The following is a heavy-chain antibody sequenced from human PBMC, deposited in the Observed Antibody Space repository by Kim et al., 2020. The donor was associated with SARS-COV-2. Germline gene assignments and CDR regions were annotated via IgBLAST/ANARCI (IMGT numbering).Heavy chain of an antibody. Sequence: SETLSLTCAVYGGSFSGYYWSWIRQPPGKGLEWIGEINHSGSTNYNPSLKSRVTISVDTSKNQFSLKLSSVTAADTAVYYCARSSSSWRGKATQSTMIGVVNDYYFDYWGQGTLVTVSS. D-gene: IGHD3-22*01. CDR1: GGSFSGYY. CDR3: ARSSSSWRGKATQSTMIGVVNDYYFDY. J-gene: IGHJ4*02. V-gene: IGHV4-34*01. CDR2: INHSGST.